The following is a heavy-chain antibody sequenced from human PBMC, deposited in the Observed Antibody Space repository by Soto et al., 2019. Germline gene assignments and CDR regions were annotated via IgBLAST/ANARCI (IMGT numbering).Heavy chain of an antibody. D-gene: IGHD2-2*01. CDR1: GFTFSSYA. Sequence: ESGGGLVQPGGSLRLSCAASGFTFSSYAMSWVRQAPGKGLEWVSGIGRSGGDTYYADTVMGRFSISRDNSKDTLFLQINSLRAEDTAIYFCAKALGCSISATCSYFDYWGQGTLVTVSS. V-gene: IGHV3-23*01. CDR2: IGRSGGDT. J-gene: IGHJ4*02. CDR3: AKALGCSISATCSYFDY.